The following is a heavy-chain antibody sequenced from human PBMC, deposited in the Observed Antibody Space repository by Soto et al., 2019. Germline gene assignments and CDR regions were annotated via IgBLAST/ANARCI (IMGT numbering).Heavy chain of an antibody. J-gene: IGHJ4*02. CDR1: GGSFSGYY. CDR3: ARTLWIPFDY. D-gene: IGHD5-12*01. V-gene: IGHV4-34*01. CDR2: INHSGRT. Sequence: PSETLSLTCAVYGGSFSGYYWSWIRQPPGKGLEWIGEINHSGRTNYTPSLKSRVTISVDTSKNQFSLKLSSVTAADTAVYYCARTLWIPFDYWGQGTLVTVS.